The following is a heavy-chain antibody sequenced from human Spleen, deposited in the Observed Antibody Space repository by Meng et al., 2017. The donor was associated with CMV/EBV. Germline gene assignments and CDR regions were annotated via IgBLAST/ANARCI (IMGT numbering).Heavy chain of an antibody. Sequence: GESLKISCAASGFTFSSYAMSWVRQAPGKGLEWVSAISGSGGSTYYADSVKGRFTISRDNSKNTLYLQMNSLRAEDTAVYYCARAGRYCSSTSCYNRAFDIWGQGTMVTVSS. CDR3: ARAGRYCSSTSCYNRAFDI. D-gene: IGHD2-2*02. V-gene: IGHV3-23*01. CDR1: GFTFSSYA. J-gene: IGHJ3*02. CDR2: ISGSGGST.